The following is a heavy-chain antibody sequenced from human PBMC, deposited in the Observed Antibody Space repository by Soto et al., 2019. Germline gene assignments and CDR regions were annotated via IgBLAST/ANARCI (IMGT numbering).Heavy chain of an antibody. CDR2: ISAYNGNT. Sequence: ASVKVSCKASGYTFTSYGISWVRQAPGQGLEWMGWISAYNGNTNYAQKLQGRVTMTTDTSTSTAYMELRSLRSDDTAVYYCARGSTMVRGVIWGSGYYYYYGMDVWGQGTAVTVSS. V-gene: IGHV1-18*04. CDR3: ARGSTMVRGVIWGSGYYYYYGMDV. J-gene: IGHJ6*02. D-gene: IGHD3-10*01. CDR1: GYTFTSYG.